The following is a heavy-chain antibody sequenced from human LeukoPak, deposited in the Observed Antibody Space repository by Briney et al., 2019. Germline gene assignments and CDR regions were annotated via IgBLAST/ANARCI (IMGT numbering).Heavy chain of an antibody. CDR1: GFTFSNYN. Sequence: GGSLRLSCAAPGFTFSNYNMNWVRQAPGKGLEWVSYISSSTSTIYYADSVEGRFTISRDNAKNSLYLQMNSLRDEDTAVYYCARTYYYGYNSWGQGTLVTVSS. CDR3: ARTYYYGYNS. V-gene: IGHV3-48*02. CDR2: ISSSTSTI. J-gene: IGHJ4*02. D-gene: IGHD3-10*01.